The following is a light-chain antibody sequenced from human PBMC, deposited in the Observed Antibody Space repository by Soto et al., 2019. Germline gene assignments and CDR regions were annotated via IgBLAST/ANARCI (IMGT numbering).Light chain of an antibody. CDR1: QSVSGSY. Sequence: EIVLTQSPGTLSLSPGERATLSCRASQSVSGSYLAWYQQKPGQAPRLLIYGASSRAPGIPDRFSGSGSGTDFTLTISRLEPADFAVYYCQQYGSSQYTFGQGTKLEIK. V-gene: IGKV3-20*01. CDR3: QQYGSSQYT. CDR2: GAS. J-gene: IGKJ2*01.